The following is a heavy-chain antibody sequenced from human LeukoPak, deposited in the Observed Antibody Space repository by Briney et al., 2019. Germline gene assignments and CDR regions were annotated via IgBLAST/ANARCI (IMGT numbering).Heavy chain of an antibody. CDR2: IYHSGST. CDR3: ARILSYYHYGKDV. V-gene: IGHV4-38-2*02. D-gene: IGHD3-9*01. J-gene: IGHJ6*02. Sequence: PSETLSLTCTVSGYSISSGYYWGWIRQPPGKGLEWIGSIYHSGSTYYNPSLKSRVTISVDTSKNQFSLKLSSVTAADTAVYYCARILSYYHYGKDVWGQGTTVNVSS. CDR1: GYSISSGYY.